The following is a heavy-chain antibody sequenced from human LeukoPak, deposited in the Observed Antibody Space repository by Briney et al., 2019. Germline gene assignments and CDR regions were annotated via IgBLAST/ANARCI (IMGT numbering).Heavy chain of an antibody. CDR2: INPNSGGT. CDR3: ARDSSAAAGTGYYYYYMDV. Sequence: ASAKVSCKASGYTFTGYFMHWVRQAPGQGLEWMGWINPNSGGTNYAQKFQGRVTMTRDTSISTAYMELSRLRSDDTAVYYCARDSSAAAGTGYYYYYMDVWGKGTTVIISS. CDR1: GYTFTGYF. V-gene: IGHV1-2*02. D-gene: IGHD6-13*01. J-gene: IGHJ6*03.